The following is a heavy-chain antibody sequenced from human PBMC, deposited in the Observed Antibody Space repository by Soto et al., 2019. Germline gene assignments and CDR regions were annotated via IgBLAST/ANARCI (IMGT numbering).Heavy chain of an antibody. CDR2: INAGNGNT. Sequence: QVQLVQSGAEVKKPGASVKVSCKASGYTFTSYAMHWVRQAPGQRLEWMGWINAGNGNTKYSQKFQGRVTITRDTSASIAYMQLSSLKAEITAGCYSAIGLYIHFDYWGPGTLVTVSS. CDR1: GYTFTSYA. V-gene: IGHV1-3*01. J-gene: IGHJ4*02. D-gene: IGHD1-20*01. CDR3: AIGLYIHFDY.